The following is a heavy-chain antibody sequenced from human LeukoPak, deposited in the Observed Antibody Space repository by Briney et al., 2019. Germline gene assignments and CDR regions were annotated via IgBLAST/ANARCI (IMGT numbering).Heavy chain of an antibody. J-gene: IGHJ6*02. V-gene: IGHV3-33*01. D-gene: IGHD3-3*01. Sequence: GGSLRLSCAASGFTFSSYGMHWVRQAPGKGLEWVAVIWYDGSNKYYADSVKGRFTISRDNSKNTLYLQMNSLRAEDTAVYYCARGVPITIHYYYGVDVWGQGTTVTVSS. CDR2: IWYDGSNK. CDR1: GFTFSSYG. CDR3: ARGVPITIHYYYGVDV.